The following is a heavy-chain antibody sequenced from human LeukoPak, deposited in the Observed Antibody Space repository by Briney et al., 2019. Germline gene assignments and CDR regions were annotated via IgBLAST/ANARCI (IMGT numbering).Heavy chain of an antibody. CDR1: GGSISSYY. J-gene: IGHJ4*02. Sequence: SETLSLTCTVSGGSISSYYWSWIRQPPGKGLEWIGYIHYSGSTYYNPSLTSRVAISIDTSKNQFSLRLSSVTAADTAVYYCAREGSRDFWSGPVYYFDYWGQGTLVTVSS. CDR3: AREGSRDFWSGPVYYFDY. CDR2: IHYSGST. V-gene: IGHV4-59*01. D-gene: IGHD3-3*01.